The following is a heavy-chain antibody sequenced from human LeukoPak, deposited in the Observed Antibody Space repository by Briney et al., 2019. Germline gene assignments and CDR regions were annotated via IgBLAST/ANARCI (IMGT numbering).Heavy chain of an antibody. V-gene: IGHV1-8*01. Sequence: ASVVSCHASGYTFPSYYINWVRQATGPGLEWMGWMNPNSGNTGYAQKFQGRVTMTRNTSISTAYMELSSLRSEDTAVYYCWAYSSGWYYFDYWGQGTLVTVSS. CDR1: GYTFPSYY. D-gene: IGHD6-19*01. CDR3: WAYSSGWYYFDY. J-gene: IGHJ4*02. CDR2: MNPNSGNT.